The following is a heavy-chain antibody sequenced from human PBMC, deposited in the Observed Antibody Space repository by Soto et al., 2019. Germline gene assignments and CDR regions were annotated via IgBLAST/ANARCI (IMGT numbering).Heavy chain of an antibody. V-gene: IGHV4-34*01. CDR1: GGSFSGYD. Sequence: QVQLQQWGAGLLKHSETLSRTCAVYGGSFSGYDWSWIRQPPGKGLERMGEITHSGNTNYNPSLKSRVTISVDTSKNQFSLKLSCVTAADTAVDYCARARAVFGVVSNWFDPWGQGTLVTVSS. CDR3: ARARAVFGVVSNWFDP. D-gene: IGHD3-3*01. CDR2: ITHSGNT. J-gene: IGHJ5*02.